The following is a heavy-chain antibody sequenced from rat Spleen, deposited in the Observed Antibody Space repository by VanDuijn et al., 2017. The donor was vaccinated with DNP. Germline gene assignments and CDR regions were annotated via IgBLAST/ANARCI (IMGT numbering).Heavy chain of an antibody. CDR1: GYSITSYY. J-gene: IGHJ2*01. Sequence: EVHLQESGPGLVKPSQSLSLTCSVTGYSITSYYWGWIRQFPGNKMEYIGHISYSGTTNYNPSLRSRLSITRDTSKNHFFLHLDSVTPEDTATYSCARWPRYFDCWGKGVMVTFSS. V-gene: IGHV3-1*01. CDR3: ARWPRYFDC. D-gene: IGHD3-1*01. CDR2: ISYSGTT.